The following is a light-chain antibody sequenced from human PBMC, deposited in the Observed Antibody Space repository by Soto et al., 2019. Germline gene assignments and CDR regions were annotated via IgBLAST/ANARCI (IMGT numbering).Light chain of an antibody. V-gene: IGKV3-15*01. J-gene: IGKJ2*01. CDR2: GAS. CDR1: QSVAGD. CDR3: QQFNNWPPT. Sequence: EIVMTQSPGTLSVSPGERATLSCRASQSVAGDLAWYQQKPGQPPRLLIYGASARATGVPAKFSGSGSGTEFTLTISSLQSEDFAVYCCQQFNNWPPTFGQGTKLEIK.